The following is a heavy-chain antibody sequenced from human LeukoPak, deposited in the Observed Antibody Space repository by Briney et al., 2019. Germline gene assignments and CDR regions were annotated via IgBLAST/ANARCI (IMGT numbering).Heavy chain of an antibody. CDR1: GFIFSNYA. CDR3: AKDTGPLMITFGGVVISYFDY. J-gene: IGHJ4*02. D-gene: IGHD3-16*01. Sequence: GGSLRLSCAGSGFIFSNYAMSWVRQAPGQGLEWVSGIKGNGFDTYYADSVKGRFTVSRDNSKNTLSLQLNSLSAEDTAVYYCAKDTGPLMITFGGVVISYFDYWGQGALVTVSS. V-gene: IGHV3-23*01. CDR2: IKGNGFDT.